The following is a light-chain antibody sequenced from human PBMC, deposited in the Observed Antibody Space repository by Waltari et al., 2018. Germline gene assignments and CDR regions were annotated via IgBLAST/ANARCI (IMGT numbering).Light chain of an antibody. Sequence: SYVLTQPPSVSVAPGETARITCGGNNIGSKSVHWYRQKPGQAPQLVISYDSDRPSGIPWRVSGSNSGDTATLTISRVEAGDEADYYCQVWDANNEPGVFGTGTEVTVL. J-gene: IGLJ1*01. CDR1: NIGSKS. V-gene: IGLV3-21*01. CDR2: YDS. CDR3: QVWDANNEPGV.